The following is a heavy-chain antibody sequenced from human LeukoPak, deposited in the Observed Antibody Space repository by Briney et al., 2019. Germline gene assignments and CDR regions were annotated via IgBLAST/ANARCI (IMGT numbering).Heavy chain of an antibody. J-gene: IGHJ6*02. CDR2: ISGSGGST. Sequence: GGSLRLSCAASGFTFSSYAMSWVRQAPGKGLEWVSAISGSGGSTYYADSVKGRFTISRDNSKNTLYLQMNSLRAEDTAVYYCAIRYYYDSSSYNDMVYYYYGMDVWGQGTTVTVSS. CDR3: AIRYYYDSSSYNDMVYYYYGMDV. V-gene: IGHV3-23*01. D-gene: IGHD3-22*01. CDR1: GFTFSSYA.